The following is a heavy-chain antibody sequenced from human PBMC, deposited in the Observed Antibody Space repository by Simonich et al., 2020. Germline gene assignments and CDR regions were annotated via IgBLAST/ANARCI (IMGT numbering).Heavy chain of an antibody. Sequence: QVQLVQSGAEVKKPGASVKVSCKASGYTFTSYGISWGRQAPGQGLEWMGWISAYKGNTKYAKKLQGRVTMTKDTSTSNAYMELRSLRSDDTAVYYCARASRGTWWYYYFDYWGQGTLVTVSS. CDR1: GYTFTSYG. CDR3: ARASRGTWWYYYFDY. V-gene: IGHV1-18*01. D-gene: IGHD2-15*01. J-gene: IGHJ4*02. CDR2: ISAYKGNT.